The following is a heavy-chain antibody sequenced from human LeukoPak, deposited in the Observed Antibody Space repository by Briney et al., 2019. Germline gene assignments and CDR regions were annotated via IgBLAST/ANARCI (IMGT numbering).Heavy chain of an antibody. Sequence: PSETLSLTCTVSGGSISSYYWSWIRQPPGKGREWIGRIYTSGSTNYNPSLRSLVSISVDTSKIQFSLKLRSVTAEDPAVYYCARFMTGGNRFDYWGQRTLVTVSS. J-gene: IGHJ4*02. D-gene: IGHD4-23*01. CDR1: GGSISSYY. CDR3: ARFMTGGNRFDY. V-gene: IGHV4-4*08. CDR2: IYTSGST.